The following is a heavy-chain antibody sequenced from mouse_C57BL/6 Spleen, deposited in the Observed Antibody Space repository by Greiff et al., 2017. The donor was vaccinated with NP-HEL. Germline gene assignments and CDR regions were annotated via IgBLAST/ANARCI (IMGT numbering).Heavy chain of an antibody. V-gene: IGHV5-17*01. J-gene: IGHJ4*01. Sequence: EVQLVESGGGLVKPGGSLKLSCAASGFTFSDYGMHWVRQAPEKGLEWVAYISSGSSTLYYADTVKGRFTISRDNAKNTLFLQMTSLRSEDTAMYYCARGGLLPYYYAMDYWGQGTSVTVSS. CDR3: ARGGLLPYYYAMDY. CDR1: GFTFSDYG. CDR2: ISSGSSTL. D-gene: IGHD5-5*01.